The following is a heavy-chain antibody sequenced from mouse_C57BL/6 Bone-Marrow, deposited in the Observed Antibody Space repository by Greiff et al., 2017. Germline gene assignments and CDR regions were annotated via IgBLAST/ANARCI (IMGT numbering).Heavy chain of an antibody. Sequence: VQLQQSGAELVRPGASVKLSCTASGFNITDDYMHWVKQRPEQGLEWIGWIDPENGDTEYASKFQGKATITADTSSNTAYLQLSSLTSEDTAVYYWTSSPSYFDYWGGGTALTVSS. J-gene: IGHJ2*01. CDR1: GFNITDDY. D-gene: IGHD1-1*01. V-gene: IGHV14-4*01. CDR2: IDPENGDT. CDR3: TSSPSYFDY.